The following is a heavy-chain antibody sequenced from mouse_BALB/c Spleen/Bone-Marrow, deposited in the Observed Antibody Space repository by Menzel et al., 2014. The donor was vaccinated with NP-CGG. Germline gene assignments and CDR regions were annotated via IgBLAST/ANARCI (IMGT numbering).Heavy chain of an antibody. V-gene: IGHV5-6-5*01. CDR2: ISSGGSN. CDR1: GFTFSSYA. Sequence: VKLVESGGGLVKPGGSLKLSCAASGFTFSSYAMSWVRQTPEKRLEWVASISSGGSNYYPDSVKGRFTISRDNARNILYLQMSSLRSEDTAMYYCAGITTVDYWGQGTSVTVSS. CDR3: AGITTVDY. D-gene: IGHD1-1*01. J-gene: IGHJ4*01.